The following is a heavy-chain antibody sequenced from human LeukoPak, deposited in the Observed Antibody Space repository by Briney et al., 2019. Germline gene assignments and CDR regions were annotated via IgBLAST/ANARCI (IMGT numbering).Heavy chain of an antibody. V-gene: IGHV3-30-3*01. CDR2: ISYDGSNK. CDR1: GFTFSSYA. CDR3: ARACPQKVRPVTSNWFDP. D-gene: IGHD3-9*01. J-gene: IGHJ5*02. Sequence: GGSLRLSCAASGFTFSSYATHWVRQAPGKGLEWVAVISYDGSNKYYADSVKGRFTISRDNSKNTLYLQMNSLRAEDTAVYYCARACPQKVRPVTSNWFDPWGQGTLVTVSS.